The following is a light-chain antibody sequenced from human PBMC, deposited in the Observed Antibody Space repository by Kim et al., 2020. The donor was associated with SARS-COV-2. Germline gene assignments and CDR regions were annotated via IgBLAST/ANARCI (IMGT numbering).Light chain of an antibody. CDR3: ETWDSNTPV. Sequence: SGKLTSTLNSGHTSYIIAWHQQQPGKAPRYLMKLEGSGSYNKGSRVPDRFSGSSSGADRYLTISNLQSEDEADYYCETWDSNTPVFGGGTQLTVL. V-gene: IGLV4-60*03. CDR1: SGHTSYI. CDR2: LEGSGSY. J-gene: IGLJ3*02.